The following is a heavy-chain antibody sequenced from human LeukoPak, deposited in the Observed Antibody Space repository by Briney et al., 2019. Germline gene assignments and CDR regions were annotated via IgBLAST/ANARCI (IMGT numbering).Heavy chain of an antibody. V-gene: IGHV3-9*01. Sequence: AGRSLRLSCAASGFTFDDYAMHWVRQAPGKGLEWVSGISWNSGSIGYADSVKGRFTISRDNAKNSLYLQMNSLRAEDTALYYCAKGPSYYYDSSGYLSFWGQGTLVTVSS. CDR2: ISWNSGSI. J-gene: IGHJ4*02. D-gene: IGHD3-22*01. CDR1: GFTFDDYA. CDR3: AKGPSYYYDSSGYLSF.